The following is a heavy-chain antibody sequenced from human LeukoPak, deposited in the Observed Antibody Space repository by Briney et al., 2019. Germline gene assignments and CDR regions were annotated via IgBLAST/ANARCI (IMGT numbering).Heavy chain of an antibody. D-gene: IGHD2-15*01. CDR2: IRYDGSNK. CDR3: AKGGRYIVVIGDTIGRAFDI. V-gene: IGHV3-30*02. J-gene: IGHJ3*02. CDR1: GFTFSSYG. Sequence: GGSLRLSCAASGFTFSSYGMHWVRQAPGKGLEWVTFIRYDGSNKYYADSVKGRFTISRDNSKNTLYLQMNSLRAEDTAVYYCAKGGRYIVVIGDTIGRAFDIWGQGTMVTVSS.